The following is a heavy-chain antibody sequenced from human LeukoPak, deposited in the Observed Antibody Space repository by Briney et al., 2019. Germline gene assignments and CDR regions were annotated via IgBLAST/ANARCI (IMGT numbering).Heavy chain of an antibody. CDR1: GGTFSSYA. V-gene: IGHV1-69*04. Sequence: ASVKVSCKASGGTFSSYAISWVRRAPGQGLEWMGRIIPILGIANYAQKFQGRVTMTTDISTITAYMELRSLRSDDTAVYYCARGGFLTGSMNHFDYWGQGTLVTVSS. CDR3: ARGGFLTGSMNHFDY. CDR2: IIPILGIA. J-gene: IGHJ4*02. D-gene: IGHD3-9*01.